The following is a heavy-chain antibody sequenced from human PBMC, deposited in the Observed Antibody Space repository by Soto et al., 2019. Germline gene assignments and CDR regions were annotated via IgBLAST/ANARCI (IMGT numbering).Heavy chain of an antibody. D-gene: IGHD3-10*01. CDR1: GFTFSTFD. J-gene: IGHJ5*02. Sequence: GGSLRLSCAGSGFTFSTFDIHWVRQAPGKGLEWVSGIGTLSDAFYAASVQGLFTISRQNAKNSVYLQMNSLRAGDTAFYYCARGRSFSYDSTPPPMFDPWGQGTLVTVSS. CDR2: IGTLSDA. V-gene: IGHV3-13*01. CDR3: ARGRSFSYDSTPPPMFDP.